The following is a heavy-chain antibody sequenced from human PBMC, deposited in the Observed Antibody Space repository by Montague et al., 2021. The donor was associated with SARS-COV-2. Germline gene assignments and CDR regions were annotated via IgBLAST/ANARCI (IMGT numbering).Heavy chain of an antibody. CDR1: GGSFSGYH. Sequence: SETLSLTCAVYGGSFSGYHWSWIRQPPGKGLEWIGEINHGGSTNYNPSLKSRVTISVDTSKNQFSLKLSSVTAADTAVYCCARGGRQWLVIDPRYYFDYWGQGTLVTVSS. J-gene: IGHJ4*01. CDR2: INHGGST. D-gene: IGHD6-19*01. CDR3: ARGGRQWLVIDPRYYFDY. V-gene: IGHV4-34*01.